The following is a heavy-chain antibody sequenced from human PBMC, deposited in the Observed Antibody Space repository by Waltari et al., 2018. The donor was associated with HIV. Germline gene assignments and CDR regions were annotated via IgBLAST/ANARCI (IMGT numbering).Heavy chain of an antibody. D-gene: IGHD6-13*01. CDR1: GFTFSSYW. V-gene: IGHV3-74*01. Sequence: RLSCAASGFTFSSYWMHWVRQAPGKGLVWVSRINSDGSSTSYADSVTGRFTISRDNAKNTLYLQMNSLRAEDTAVYYCARDLELWYGWFDPWGQGTLVTVSS. J-gene: IGHJ5*02. CDR3: ARDLELWYGWFDP. CDR2: INSDGSST.